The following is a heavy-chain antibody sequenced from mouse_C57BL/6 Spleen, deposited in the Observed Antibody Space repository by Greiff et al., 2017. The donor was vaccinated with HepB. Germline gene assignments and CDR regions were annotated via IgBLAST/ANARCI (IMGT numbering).Heavy chain of an antibody. CDR3: ARSGVGSSYWYFDV. J-gene: IGHJ1*03. D-gene: IGHD1-1*01. V-gene: IGHV1-58*01. CDR2: IYIGNGYT. CDR1: GYTFTSYG. Sequence: EVQRVESGAELVRPGSSVKMSCKTSGYTFTSYGINWVKQRPGQGLEWIGYIYIGNGYTEYNEKFKGKATLTSDTSSSTAYMQLSSLTSEDSAIYFCARSGVGSSYWYFDVWGTGTTSPSPQ.